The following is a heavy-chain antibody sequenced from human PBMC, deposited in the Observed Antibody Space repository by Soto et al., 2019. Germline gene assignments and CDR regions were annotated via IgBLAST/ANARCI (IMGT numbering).Heavy chain of an antibody. V-gene: IGHV5-51*01. J-gene: IGHJ6*03. CDR3: ARYGYDFWSGKYYYYYYMDV. D-gene: IGHD3-3*01. CDR2: IYPGDSDT. Sequence: GESLKISCKGSGYSFTSYWIGWVRQMPGKGLEWMGIIYPGDSDTRYSPSFQGQVTISADKSISTAYLQWSSLKASDTAMYYCARYGYDFWSGKYYYYYYMDVWGKGTTVTVS. CDR1: GYSFTSYW.